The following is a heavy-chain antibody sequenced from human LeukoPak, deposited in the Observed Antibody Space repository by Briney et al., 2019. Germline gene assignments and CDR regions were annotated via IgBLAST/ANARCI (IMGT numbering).Heavy chain of an antibody. V-gene: IGHV3-9*01. CDR2: ISWNSGSI. CDR3: AKSGLWFGEALDY. CDR1: GFIFDDYA. Sequence: GRSLRLSCAASGFIFDDYAMHWVRQAPGKGLEWVSGISWNSGSIGYADSVKGRFTISRDNAKNSLYLQMNSLRAEDTALYYCAKSGLWFGEALDYWGQGTLVTVSS. J-gene: IGHJ4*02. D-gene: IGHD3-10*01.